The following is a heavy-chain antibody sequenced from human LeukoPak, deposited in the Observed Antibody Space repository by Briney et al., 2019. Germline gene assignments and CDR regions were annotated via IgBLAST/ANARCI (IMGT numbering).Heavy chain of an antibody. J-gene: IGHJ6*04. D-gene: IGHD2-2*02. Sequence: GGSLRLSCAASGFTVSTNYMSWVRQAPGKKLEWVSDIYSDGSTFYADSVKGRFTISRDNSKNTLYLQMNSLRAEDTAVYYCARDYCSSTSCYTPGVWGKGTTVTVSS. V-gene: IGHV3-53*01. CDR3: ARDYCSSTSCYTPGV. CDR1: GFTVSTNY. CDR2: IYSDGST.